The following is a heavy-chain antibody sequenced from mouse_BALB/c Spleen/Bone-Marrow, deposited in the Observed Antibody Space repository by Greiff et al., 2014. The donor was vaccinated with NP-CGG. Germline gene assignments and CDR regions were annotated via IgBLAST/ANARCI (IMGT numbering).Heavy chain of an antibody. CDR3: ARKVWYYAMDY. CDR2: INPYNDGT. CDR1: GYTFTSYV. D-gene: IGHD2-10*02. V-gene: IGHV1-14*01. Sequence: EVKLQESGPELVKPGASVKMSCKASGYTFTSYVMHWVKQKPGQGLEWIGYINPYNDGTKYNEKFKGKATLTSDKSSSTAYMELSSLTSEDSADYYCARKVWYYAMDYWGQGTSVTVSS. J-gene: IGHJ4*01.